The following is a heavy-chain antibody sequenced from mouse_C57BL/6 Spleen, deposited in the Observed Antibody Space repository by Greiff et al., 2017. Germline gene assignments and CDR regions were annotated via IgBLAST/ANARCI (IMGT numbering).Heavy chain of an antibody. CDR3: ARGEYCGSSYRVYFDG. CDR1: GYAFTNYL. CDR2: INPGSGGT. V-gene: IGHV1-54*01. D-gene: IGHD1-1*01. Sequence: QVQLQQSGAELVRPGTSVKVSCKASGYAFTNYLIEWVKQRPGQGLEWIGVINPGSGGTNYNEKFKGKATLTADKSSSTAYMQLSSLTSEDSAVYFCARGEYCGSSYRVYFDGWGQGTTLTVSS. J-gene: IGHJ2*01.